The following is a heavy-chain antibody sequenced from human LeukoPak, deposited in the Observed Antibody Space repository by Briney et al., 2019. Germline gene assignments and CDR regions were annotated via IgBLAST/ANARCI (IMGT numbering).Heavy chain of an antibody. D-gene: IGHD6-13*01. V-gene: IGHV4-59*01. CDR1: GGSISSYY. CDR2: IYYSGST. J-gene: IGHJ6*02. CDR3: ARMGAAAGGYYYYYGIDV. Sequence: SETLSLTCTVSGGSISSYYWSWIRQPPGKGLEWIGYIYYSGSTNYNPSLKSRVTISVDTSKNQFSLKLSSVTAADTAVYYCARMGAAAGGYYYYYGIDVWGQGTTVTVSS.